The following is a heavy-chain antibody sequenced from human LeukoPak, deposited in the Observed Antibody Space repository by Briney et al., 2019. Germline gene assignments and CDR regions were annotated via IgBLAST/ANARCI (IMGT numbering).Heavy chain of an antibody. J-gene: IGHJ4*02. V-gene: IGHV3-21*06. Sequence: GGSLRLSCAASGFTSRSYSMKWVRQAPGKGLEWVSSISSSSYIYYADSVKGRFTISRDNAKNLLYLQMNSLRAEDTAVYYCARYSDTGYSSSWYSTPFDYWGQGTLVTVSS. CDR1: GFTSRSYS. CDR2: ISSSSYI. CDR3: ARYSDTGYSSSWYSTPFDY. D-gene: IGHD6-13*01.